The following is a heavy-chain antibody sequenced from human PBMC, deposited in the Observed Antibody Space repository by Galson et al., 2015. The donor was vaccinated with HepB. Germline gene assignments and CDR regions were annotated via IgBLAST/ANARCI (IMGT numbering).Heavy chain of an antibody. Sequence: SLRLSCAASGFTFSSYAMHWVRQAPGKGLEWVAVISYDGSNKYYADSVKGRFTISRDNSKNTLYLQMNSLRAEDTAVYYCARDGGPGAKIAAAGTSVFGPHWYFDLWGRGTLVTVSS. J-gene: IGHJ2*01. CDR1: GFTFSSYA. V-gene: IGHV3-30*04. CDR3: ARDGGPGAKIAAAGTSVFGPHWYFDL. CDR2: ISYDGSNK. D-gene: IGHD6-13*01.